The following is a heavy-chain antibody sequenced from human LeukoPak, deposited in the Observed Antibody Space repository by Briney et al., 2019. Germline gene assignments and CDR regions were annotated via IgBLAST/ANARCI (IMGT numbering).Heavy chain of an antibody. CDR3: ARHQSYGSGTYYAPFDN. CDR2: IYYSGST. J-gene: IGHJ4*02. V-gene: IGHV4-39*01. Sequence: SETLSLTCTVSGGSVSSSSYYWGWIRQPPMKGLEWIESIYYSGSTEYNLSLKSRVTISVDTSRNQFSLKLSSVTAADTAVYYCARHQSYGSGTYYAPFDNWGQGILVTVSS. D-gene: IGHD3-10*01. CDR1: GGSVSSSSYY.